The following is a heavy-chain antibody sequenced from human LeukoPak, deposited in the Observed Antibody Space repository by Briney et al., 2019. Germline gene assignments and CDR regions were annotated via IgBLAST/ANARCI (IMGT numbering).Heavy chain of an antibody. CDR1: GFTFSSYA. V-gene: IGHV3-64D*09. CDR2: ISGNGGST. CDR3: VRGHSSSSNYFDY. D-gene: IGHD6-6*01. J-gene: IGHJ4*02. Sequence: GGSLRLSCSASGFTFSSYAMRWVRQAPGKGLEYVSGISGNGGSTNYGDSVKGRFTISRDNSKNTLYLQMSSLRAEDTAVYYCVRGHSSSSNYFDYWGQGSLVTVSS.